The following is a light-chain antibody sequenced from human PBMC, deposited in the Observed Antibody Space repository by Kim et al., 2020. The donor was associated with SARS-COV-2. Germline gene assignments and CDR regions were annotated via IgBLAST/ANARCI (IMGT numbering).Light chain of an antibody. J-gene: IGLJ3*02. V-gene: IGLV3-1*01. CDR2: QDS. Sequence: SASPGQTASIPCSGDKLGDKYACWYQQKPGQSPVLVIYQDSKRPSGIPERFSGSNSGNTATLTISGTQAMDEADYYCQAWDSSIWVFGGGTQLTVL. CDR3: QAWDSSIWV. CDR1: KLGDKY.